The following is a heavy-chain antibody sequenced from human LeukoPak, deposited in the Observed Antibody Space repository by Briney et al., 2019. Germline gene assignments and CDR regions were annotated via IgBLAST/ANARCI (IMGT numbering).Heavy chain of an antibody. CDR1: GFTFSSYW. D-gene: IGHD2-2*01. CDR2: IKQDGSEK. J-gene: IGHJ6*02. V-gene: IGHV3-7*01. Sequence: PGGSLRLSCAASGFTFSSYWMSWVRQAPGKGLEWVANIKQDGSEKYYVDSVKGRFTISRDNAKNSLYLQMNSLRAEDTAVYYCARGYCSSTSCYLPYYYYGMDAWGQGTTVTVSS. CDR3: ARGYCSSTSCYLPYYYYGMDA.